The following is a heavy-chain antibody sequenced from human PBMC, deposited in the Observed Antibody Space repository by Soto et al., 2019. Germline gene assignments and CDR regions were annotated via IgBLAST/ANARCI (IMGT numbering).Heavy chain of an antibody. D-gene: IGHD3-3*01. CDR3: ARLPFWSGYHWARVNPGGLYGMDV. CDR1: GFTFSDYY. J-gene: IGHJ6*02. V-gene: IGHV3-11*01. Sequence: PGGSLRLSCAASGFTFSDYYMSWIRQAPGKGLEWVSYISSSGSTIYYADSVKGRFTISRDNAKNSLYLQMNSLRAEDTAVYYCARLPFWSGYHWARVNPGGLYGMDVWGQGTAVTVSS. CDR2: ISSSGSTI.